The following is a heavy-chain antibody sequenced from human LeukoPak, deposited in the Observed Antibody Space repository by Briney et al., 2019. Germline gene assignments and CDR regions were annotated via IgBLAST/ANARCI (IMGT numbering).Heavy chain of an antibody. CDR3: ARTRVIAARVNWFDP. CDR1: GGSISSYY. D-gene: IGHD6-6*01. V-gene: IGHV4-59*12. Sequence: SETLSLTCTVSGGSISSYYWSWIRQPPGKGLEWIGSIHQIGTTHYNPSLKSRVTISVDTSKNQFSLKLSSVTAADTAVYFCARTRVIAARVNWFDPWGQGTLVTVSS. J-gene: IGHJ5*02. CDR2: IHQIGTT.